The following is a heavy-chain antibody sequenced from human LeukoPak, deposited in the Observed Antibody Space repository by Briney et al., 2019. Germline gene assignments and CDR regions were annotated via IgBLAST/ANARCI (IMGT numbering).Heavy chain of an antibody. CDR2: IYYSGST. D-gene: IGHD2-2*01. CDR1: GGSISNYY. CDR3: ARTTEDCSSTSCYQYWFDP. V-gene: IGHV4-59*01. J-gene: IGHJ5*02. Sequence: PSETLSLTCTVSGGSISNYYWSWIRQPPGKGLEWIGYIYYSGSTNYDPSLKSRVTISVGTSKNQFSLKLNSVTAADTAVYYCARTTEDCSSTSCYQYWFDPWGQGTLVTVSS.